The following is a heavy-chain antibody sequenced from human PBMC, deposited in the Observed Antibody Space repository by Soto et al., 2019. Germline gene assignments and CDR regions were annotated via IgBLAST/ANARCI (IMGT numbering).Heavy chain of an antibody. CDR3: ARSGYSSGWYHWYFDF. V-gene: IGHV1-3*01. CDR2: INAGNGNT. J-gene: IGHJ2*01. Sequence: QVQLVQSGAEVKKPGASVKVSCKASGYTFTNYGIHWVRQAPGQRLEWMGWINAGNGNTKCSQKFQGRVTITRDTSASTAYMELSCLRSEDTAVYYCARSGYSSGWYHWYFDFWGRGTLVTVSS. CDR1: GYTFTNYG. D-gene: IGHD6-19*01.